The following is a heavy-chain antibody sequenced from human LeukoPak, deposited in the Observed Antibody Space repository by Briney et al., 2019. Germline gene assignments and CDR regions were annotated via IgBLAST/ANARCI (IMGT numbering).Heavy chain of an antibody. J-gene: IGHJ6*02. V-gene: IGHV3-49*04. CDR3: SRGPIELWVHNGMDV. Sequence: GGSLRLSCTGSGFSVGDHAMSWVRQAPGQGLEWVGFIRSNAYRGTAEYAASVKGRFTISRDDPNNIAYLQMNSLKTEDTAVYYCSRGPIELWVHNGMDVWGQGTTVTVSS. CDR1: GFSVGDHA. CDR2: IRSNAYRGTA. D-gene: IGHD5-18*01.